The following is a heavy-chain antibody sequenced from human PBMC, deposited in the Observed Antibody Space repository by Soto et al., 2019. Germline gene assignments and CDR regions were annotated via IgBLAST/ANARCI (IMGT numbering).Heavy chain of an antibody. CDR3: ARTYCSGGSCYPRGALEI. CDR1: GYTFINFA. J-gene: IGHJ3*02. Sequence: GSSVKVSCKASGYTFINFAISWVRHAPGQGLEWMGWISADKGNTNYAQKFQGRVTITRDTSASTAYMELSSLRSEDTAVYYCARTYCSGGSCYPRGALEIWGQGTMVT. CDR2: ISADKGNT. V-gene: IGHV1-18*01. D-gene: IGHD2-15*01.